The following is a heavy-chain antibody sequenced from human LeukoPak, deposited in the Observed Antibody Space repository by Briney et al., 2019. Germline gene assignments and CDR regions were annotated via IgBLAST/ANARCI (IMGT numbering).Heavy chain of an antibody. CDR2: INHSGST. V-gene: IGHV4-34*03. J-gene: IGHJ4*02. D-gene: IGHD2-15*01. CDR3: SGYCSGGSCYSGPHDY. Sequence: SETLSLTCAVYGGAFSGYYWSWIRQPPGKGLEWIGEINHSGSTNYNPSLNSRVTISVDTSKNQFSLKLSSVTAADTAVYYCSGYCSGGSCYSGPHDYWGQGTLVSVSS. CDR1: GGAFSGYY.